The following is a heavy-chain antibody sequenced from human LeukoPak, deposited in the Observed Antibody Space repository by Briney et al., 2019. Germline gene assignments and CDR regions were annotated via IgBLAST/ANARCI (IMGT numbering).Heavy chain of an antibody. CDR3: ARAGRNWNDGYAFDV. V-gene: IGHV4-59*01. D-gene: IGHD1-20*01. J-gene: IGHJ3*01. Sequence: PSETLSLTCTASGGSISSYYWSWIRQPPGKGLEWIGYIYYSGSTNYNPSLKSRVTISVDTSRNQFSLKLNSVTAADTAVYYCARAGRNWNDGYAFDVWGQGTMVTVSS. CDR1: GGSISSYY. CDR2: IYYSGST.